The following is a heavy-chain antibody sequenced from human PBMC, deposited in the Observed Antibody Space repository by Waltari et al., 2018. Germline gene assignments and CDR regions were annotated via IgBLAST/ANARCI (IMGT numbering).Heavy chain of an antibody. CDR2: ISWDGGST. D-gene: IGHD2-2*02. CDR3: AKDMSPLLYMGGGHFDY. Sequence: EVQLVESGGVVVQPGGSLRLSCAASGFTFDDYTMHWVRHAPGKGLEWVSLISWDGGSTYYADSVKGRFTISRDNSKNSLYLQMNSLRTEDTALYYCAKDMSPLLYMGGGHFDYWGQGTLVTVSS. V-gene: IGHV3-43*01. J-gene: IGHJ4*02. CDR1: GFTFDDYT.